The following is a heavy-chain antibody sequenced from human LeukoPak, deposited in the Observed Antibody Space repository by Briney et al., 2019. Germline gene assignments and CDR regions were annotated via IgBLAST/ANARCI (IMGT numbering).Heavy chain of an antibody. J-gene: IGHJ6*02. V-gene: IGHV3-23*01. CDR3: AKWSGMNPGYYGMDV. Sequence: GGSLRLSCAASGFTFSSYAMSWVRQAPGKGLEWVSAISGSGGSTYYADSVKGRFTISRDNSKNTLYLQMNSLRAEDTAAYYCAKWSGMNPGYYGMDVWGQGTTVTVSS. CDR2: ISGSGGST. D-gene: IGHD3-3*01. CDR1: GFTFSSYA.